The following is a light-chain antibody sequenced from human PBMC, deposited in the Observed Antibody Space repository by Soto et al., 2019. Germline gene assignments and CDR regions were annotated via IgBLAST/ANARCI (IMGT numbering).Light chain of an antibody. CDR3: QQSYSTPPT. CDR2: DAS. Sequence: DIQMTQSPSSVSASVGDRVTITCRASQEIANWLAWFQQKPGKAPKLLIFDASTLQTGVPSRFSGSGSGTDFTLTIGGLQPEDFATYYCQQSYSTPPTFGGGTKVEIK. J-gene: IGKJ4*01. V-gene: IGKV1-12*01. CDR1: QEIANW.